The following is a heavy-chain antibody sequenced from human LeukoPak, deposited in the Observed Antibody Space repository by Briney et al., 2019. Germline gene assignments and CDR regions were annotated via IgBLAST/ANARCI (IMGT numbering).Heavy chain of an antibody. J-gene: IGHJ3*02. CDR3: ARDPLDYSISWLGAFDI. V-gene: IGHV3-23*01. CDR1: GFTFSSYA. D-gene: IGHD6-13*01. CDR2: ISGSGSST. Sequence: GGSLRLSCAASGFTFSSYAMSWVRQAPGKGLEWVSAISGSGSSTYYADSVKGRFTISRDNPKNTLYLQMNSLRAEDTAVYYCARDPLDYSISWLGAFDIWGQGTMVTVSS.